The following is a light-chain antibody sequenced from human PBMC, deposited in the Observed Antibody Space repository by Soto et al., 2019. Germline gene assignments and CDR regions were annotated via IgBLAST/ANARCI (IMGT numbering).Light chain of an antibody. Sequence: QSALTQPASVSGSPGQSITISCTGTSSDVGGYNYVSWYQQYPGKAPKLMIYHVSNRPSGVSNRFSGSKSGNSASLTISGLQAEDEADYYCSSYTSTSTYVFGTGTQADRP. CDR3: SSYTSTSTYV. V-gene: IGLV2-14*01. J-gene: IGLJ1*01. CDR1: SSDVGGYNY. CDR2: HVS.